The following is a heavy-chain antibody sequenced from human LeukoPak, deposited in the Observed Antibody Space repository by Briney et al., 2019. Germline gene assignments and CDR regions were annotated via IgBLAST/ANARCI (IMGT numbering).Heavy chain of an antibody. CDR3: ARDLAVAATGGY. D-gene: IGHD6-19*01. V-gene: IGHV4-59*01. CDR1: GGSISSYY. Sequence: SETLSLTCTVSGGSISSYYWSWIRQPPGKGLEWIGYIYYSGSTNYNPFLKSRVTISVDTSKNQFSLKLSSVTAADTAVYYCARDLAVAATGGYWGQGTLVTVSS. J-gene: IGHJ4*02. CDR2: IYYSGST.